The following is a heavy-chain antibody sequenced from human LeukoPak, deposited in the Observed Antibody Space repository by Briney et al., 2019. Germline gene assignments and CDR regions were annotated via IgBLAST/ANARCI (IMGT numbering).Heavy chain of an antibody. CDR2: ISGSGGST. CDR3: AKDPSRMGYYDFWSGSNDY. J-gene: IGHJ4*02. V-gene: IGHV3-23*01. CDR1: GFTFSSYA. D-gene: IGHD3-3*01. Sequence: GSLRLSCAASGFTFSSYAMSWVRQAPGKGLEWVSAISGSGGSTYYADSVKGRFTISRDNSKNTLYLQMNSLRAEDTAVYYCAKDPSRMGYYDFWSGSNDYWGQGTLVTVSS.